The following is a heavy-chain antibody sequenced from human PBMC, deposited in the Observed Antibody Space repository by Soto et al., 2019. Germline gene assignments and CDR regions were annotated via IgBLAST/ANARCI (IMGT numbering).Heavy chain of an antibody. D-gene: IGHD3-3*01. J-gene: IGHJ4*02. V-gene: IGHV3-33*01. CDR1: GFTFSTYS. Sequence: QVQLLESGGGVVQPGRSLRLSCAASGFTFSTYSMHWVRQAPGKGPEWVSLIWHDGSNKYYADSVKGRSTISRDNSKNTLYLQMHRLRAEDTAVYYCARDRVLINTSYYFDYWGQGTRVTVSS. CDR3: ARDRVLINTSYYFDY. CDR2: IWHDGSNK.